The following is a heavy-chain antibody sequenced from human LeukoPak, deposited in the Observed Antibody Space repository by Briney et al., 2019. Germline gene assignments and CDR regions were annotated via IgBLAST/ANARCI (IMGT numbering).Heavy chain of an antibody. V-gene: IGHV3-7*01. D-gene: IGHD6-13*01. CDR1: GFSATGHW. CDR3: AREWQGGIAAAGTRIEGDY. Sequence: GGSLSLSCAVSGFSATGHWMTWVRQAPGKGLGWVANIKQEGSEKSDVGSVKGRFTISRDNAEKSLFLQMNSLRVEDTAVYYCAREWQGGIAAAGTRIEGDYWGQGTLVAVSS. CDR2: IKQEGSEK. J-gene: IGHJ4*02.